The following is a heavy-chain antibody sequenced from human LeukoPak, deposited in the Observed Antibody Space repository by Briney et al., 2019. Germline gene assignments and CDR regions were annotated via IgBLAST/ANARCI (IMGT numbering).Heavy chain of an antibody. D-gene: IGHD3-10*01. CDR2: INPSGGST. CDR3: ARDEGFGELSPYYFDY. V-gene: IGHV1-46*01. J-gene: IGHJ4*02. Sequence: GASVKVSCKASGYTFTSYYMHWVRQAPGQGLEWMGIINPSGGSTSYAQKFQGRVTMTRDTSTSTVYMELSSLRSEDTAVYYCARDEGFGELSPYYFDYWGQGTLVTVSS. CDR1: GYTFTSYY.